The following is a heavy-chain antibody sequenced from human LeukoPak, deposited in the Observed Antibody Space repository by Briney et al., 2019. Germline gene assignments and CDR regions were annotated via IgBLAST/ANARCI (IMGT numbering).Heavy chain of an antibody. CDR3: ARIGLRGVIISRPLDY. Sequence: ASVKVSCKASGYTFTSYDINWVRQATGQGLEWMGWMNPNSGKTGYAQKFQGRVTMTRNTSISTAYMELSSLRSEDTAVYYCARIGLRGVIISRPLDYWGQGTLVTVSS. CDR1: GYTFTSYD. CDR2: MNPNSGKT. J-gene: IGHJ4*02. D-gene: IGHD3-16*02. V-gene: IGHV1-8*01.